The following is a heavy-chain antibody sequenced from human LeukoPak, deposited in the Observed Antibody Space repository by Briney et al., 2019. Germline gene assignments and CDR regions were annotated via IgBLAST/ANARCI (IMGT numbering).Heavy chain of an antibody. Sequence: GGSLRLSCAVSGFTFSSYDMSWVRQAPGKGLEWVGFIRSKAYGGTTEYAASVKGRFTISRDNSKSIAYLQMNSLKTEDTAVYYCTRATGYSSSWLSLDYWGQGTLVTVSS. CDR1: GFTFSSYD. CDR2: IRSKAYGGTT. J-gene: IGHJ4*02. CDR3: TRATGYSSSWLSLDY. V-gene: IGHV3-49*04. D-gene: IGHD6-13*01.